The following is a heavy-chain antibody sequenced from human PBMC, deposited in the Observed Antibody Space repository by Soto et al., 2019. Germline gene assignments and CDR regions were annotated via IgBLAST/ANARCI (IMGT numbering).Heavy chain of an antibody. D-gene: IGHD2-8*01. CDR3: ARALGAYCTNGVCYADAFDI. CDR1: GGSISSYY. V-gene: IGHV4-59*01. CDR2: IYYSGST. Sequence: QVQLQESGPGLVKPSETLSLTCTVSGGSISSYYWSWIRQPPGKGLEWIGYIYYSGSTNYNPSLKSRVTISVDTSKNQFYLKLRSVTAADTAVYYCARALGAYCTNGVCYADAFDIWGQGTMVTVSS. J-gene: IGHJ3*02.